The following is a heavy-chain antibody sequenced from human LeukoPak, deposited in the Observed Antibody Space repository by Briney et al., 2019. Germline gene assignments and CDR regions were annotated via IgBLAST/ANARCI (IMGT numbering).Heavy chain of an antibody. CDR2: MNPNSGNT. J-gene: IGHJ4*02. D-gene: IGHD2-15*01. CDR1: GYTFTSYD. Sequence: ASVKVSCKASGYTFTSYDINWVRQATGQGLEWMGWMNPNSGNTGYAQKFQGRVTMTRNASISTAYMELSSLRSEDTAVYYCARVDCSGGSCYSALTLWGQGTLVTVSS. CDR3: ARVDCSGGSCYSALTL. V-gene: IGHV1-8*01.